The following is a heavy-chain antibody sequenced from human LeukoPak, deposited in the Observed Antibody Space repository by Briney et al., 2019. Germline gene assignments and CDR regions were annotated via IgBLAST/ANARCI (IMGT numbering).Heavy chain of an antibody. V-gene: IGHV3-30*02. CDR1: GFTFNNYG. Sequence: AGGSLRLSCAASGFTFNNYGIHWVRQAPGKGLEWVAFIRYDGNNKYYAESVKGRFAISRDNSKNTLYLQMNSLRAEDTAVYYCAKNGRESYYYYYYYMDVWGKGTTVSVSS. J-gene: IGHJ6*03. CDR3: AKNGRESYYYYYYYMDV. D-gene: IGHD3-10*01. CDR2: IRYDGNNK.